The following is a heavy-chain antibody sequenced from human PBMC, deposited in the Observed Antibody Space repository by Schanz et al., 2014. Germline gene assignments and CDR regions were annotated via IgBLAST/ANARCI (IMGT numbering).Heavy chain of an antibody. CDR3: ARDLIAAAESWFDP. CDR1: GYTLKDHA. V-gene: IGHV1-3*01. Sequence: QVQLVQSGPAVKKPGASVKVSCQASGYTLKDHAMHWVRQAPGQSLEWLGWINPANGNTHYSPRLNGRASISSDTAASTVYLHFSSLKADDTAVYYCARDLIAAAESWFDPWGQGTPITVSS. D-gene: IGHD6-13*01. J-gene: IGHJ5*02. CDR2: INPANGNT.